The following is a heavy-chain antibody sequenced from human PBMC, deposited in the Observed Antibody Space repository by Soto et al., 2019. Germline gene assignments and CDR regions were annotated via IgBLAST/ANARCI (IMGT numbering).Heavy chain of an antibody. CDR1: GFSLNTSGLG. CDR2: IYWDDDE. Sequence: QITLKESGPTLVKPTQTLTLTCTFSGFSLNTSGLGVGWIRQPPGKALEWLALIYWDDDEYYSPSLKSRLTITKDTSKNQVVLSMTNMDPVDTATYYCVHRPYCATCYAGIWGFDPWGQGTLVTVSS. J-gene: IGHJ5*02. V-gene: IGHV2-5*02. CDR3: VHRPYCATCYAGIWGFDP. D-gene: IGHD2-2*01.